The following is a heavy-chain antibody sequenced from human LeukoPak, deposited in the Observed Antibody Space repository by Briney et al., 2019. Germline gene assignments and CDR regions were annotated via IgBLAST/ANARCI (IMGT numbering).Heavy chain of an antibody. CDR3: ARHYYDSSDYYPYYFNH. V-gene: IGHV4-39*01. J-gene: IGHJ4*02. CDR2: ISYSGSP. Sequence: PSETLSLTCTVSGGSISSGSFYWGWIRQPPGKGLEWIGSISYSGSPYYNPSLKSRVTISVDTSKNQFSLRLSSVTAADTAVYHCARHYYDSSDYYPYYFNHWGQGTLVTVSS. D-gene: IGHD3-22*01. CDR1: GGSISSGSFY.